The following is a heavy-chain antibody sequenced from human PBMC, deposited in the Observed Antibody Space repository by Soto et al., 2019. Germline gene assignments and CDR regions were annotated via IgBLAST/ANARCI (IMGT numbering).Heavy chain of an antibody. CDR2: IYSGGST. D-gene: IGHD3-3*01. Sequence: GGSLRLSCAASGFTFSSYAMHWVRQAQGKGLEWVAVIYSGGSTYYADSVKGRFTISRDNSKNTLYLQMNSLRAEDTAVYYCAAGASYDFWSGYHYYMDVWGKGTTVTVSS. V-gene: IGHV3-66*01. CDR1: GFTFSSYA. J-gene: IGHJ6*03. CDR3: AAGASYDFWSGYHYYMDV.